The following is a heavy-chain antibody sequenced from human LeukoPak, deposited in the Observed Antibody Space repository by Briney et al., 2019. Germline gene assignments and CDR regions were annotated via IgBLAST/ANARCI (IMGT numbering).Heavy chain of an antibody. CDR2: IYYSGST. CDR3: AREDLGITFDP. Sequence: SETLSLTCTVSGGSISSGDYYWSWIRQPPGKGLEWIGYIYYSGSTYYNPSLKSRVTISVDTSKNQFSLKLSSVTAADTAVYYRAREDLGITFDPWGQGTLVTVSS. D-gene: IGHD1-14*01. V-gene: IGHV4-30-4*01. J-gene: IGHJ5*02. CDR1: GGSISSGDYY.